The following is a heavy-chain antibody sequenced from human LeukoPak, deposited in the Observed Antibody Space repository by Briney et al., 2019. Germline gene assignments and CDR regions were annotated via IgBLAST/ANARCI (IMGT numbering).Heavy chain of an antibody. V-gene: IGHV4-39*07. CDR1: GGSISSSSYY. J-gene: IGHJ4*02. D-gene: IGHD3-9*01. CDR3: ARLPLRYFDWLYFDY. Sequence: SETLSLTCTVSGGSISSSSYYWGWIRQPPGKGLEWIGSIYYSGSTYYNPSLKSRVTISVDTSKNQFSLKLSSVTAADTAVYYCARLPLRYFDWLYFDYWGQGTLVTVSS. CDR2: IYYSGST.